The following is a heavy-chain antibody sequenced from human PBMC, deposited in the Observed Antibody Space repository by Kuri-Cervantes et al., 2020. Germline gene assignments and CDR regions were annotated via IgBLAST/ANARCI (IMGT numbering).Heavy chain of an antibody. Sequence: GGSLRLSCAASGFTFSSHWMTWVRQAPGKGLEWVAVISYDGSNKYYADSVKGRFTISRDNSKNTLYLQMNSLRAEDTAAYYCARDQGIVVVITGGWGRFDYWGQGTLVTVSS. J-gene: IGHJ4*02. CDR1: GFTFSSHW. CDR3: ARDQGIVVVITGGWGRFDY. V-gene: IGHV3-30-3*01. CDR2: ISYDGSNK. D-gene: IGHD3-22*01.